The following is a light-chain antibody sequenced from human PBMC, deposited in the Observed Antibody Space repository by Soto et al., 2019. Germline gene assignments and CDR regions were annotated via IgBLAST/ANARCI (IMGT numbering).Light chain of an antibody. Sequence: EIMVRQSASSVCVTPGERAIRSCRASQSGSRNLAWYHHRPGQAPRLLIYGVSTRATGVPVRFSGRGSGKEFTLTIRSLKSEDFAVYYCKQSKERPISFGSGTLLEIK. CDR3: KQSKERPIS. V-gene: IGKV3-15*01. J-gene: IGKJ5*01. CDR1: QSGSRN. CDR2: GVS.